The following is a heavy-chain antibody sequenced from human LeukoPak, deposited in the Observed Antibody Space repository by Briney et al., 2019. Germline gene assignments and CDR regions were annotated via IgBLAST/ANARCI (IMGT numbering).Heavy chain of an antibody. CDR1: GGPIRSYY. V-gene: IGHV4-59*01. J-gene: IGHJ4*02. Sequence: SETLSLTCTVSGGPIRSYYWSRIRQPPGKGLEWIGYIYYSGSTNYNPSLKSRVTISVDTYKNQFSLNLSSVTAADTAVYYCARVLPYSSGWGVDYWGQGTLVTVSS. D-gene: IGHD6-19*01. CDR3: ARVLPYSSGWGVDY. CDR2: IYYSGST.